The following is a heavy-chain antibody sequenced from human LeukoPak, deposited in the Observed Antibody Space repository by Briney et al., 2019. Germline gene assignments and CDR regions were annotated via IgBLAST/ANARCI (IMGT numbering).Heavy chain of an antibody. Sequence: GGSLRLSCAASGFTFSNYDMHWVCQAPGKGLEWVAFISYDGTNKYYADSVKGRFTFSRDNSKYTLYLQMNSLRAEDTAVYYCAKGSSSGTVDYWGQGTLVAVSS. CDR1: GFTFSNYD. CDR3: AKGSSSGTVDY. J-gene: IGHJ4*02. D-gene: IGHD3-22*01. V-gene: IGHV3-30*18. CDR2: ISYDGTNK.